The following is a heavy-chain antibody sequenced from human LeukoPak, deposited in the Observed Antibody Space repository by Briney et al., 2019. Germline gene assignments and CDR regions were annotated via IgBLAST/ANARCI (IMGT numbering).Heavy chain of an antibody. D-gene: IGHD2-21*02. J-gene: IGHJ4*02. CDR1: GFTFSNHA. V-gene: IGHV3-30-3*01. CDR3: ARGDRYCGGDCYSVDY. Sequence: GGSLRLSCAASGFTFSNHALHWVRQTPGKGLEWVAAISYDGSSTHYADSVKGRFTISRDNAKNSLYLQMNSLRAEDTAVYYCARGDRYCGGDCYSVDYWGQGTLVTVSS. CDR2: ISYDGSST.